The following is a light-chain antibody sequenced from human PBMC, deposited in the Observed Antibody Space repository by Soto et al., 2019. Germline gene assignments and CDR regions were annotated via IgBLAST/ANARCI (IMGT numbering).Light chain of an antibody. CDR3: AAWDDSLKSVV. V-gene: IGLV1-47*01. Sequence: QSVLTQPPSASGTPGQRVAISCSGSSPNIGSNFAYWYQHFPGTAPKLLILRNNQRPSGVPDRFSASKSGTSASLSISGLRPEDEADYYCAAWDDSLKSVVFGGGPKLTVL. J-gene: IGLJ2*01. CDR2: RNN. CDR1: SPNIGSNF.